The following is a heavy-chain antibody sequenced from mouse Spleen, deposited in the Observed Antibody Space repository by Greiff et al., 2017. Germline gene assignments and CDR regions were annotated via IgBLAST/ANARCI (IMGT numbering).Heavy chain of an antibody. Sequence: EVQLQQSGPELVKPGASVKMSCKASGYTFTDYNMHWVKQSHGKSLEWIGYINPNNGGTSYNQKFKGKATLTVNKSSSTAYMELRSLTSEDSAVYYCARDYSNFLTETWFAYWGQGTLVTVSA. CDR1: GYTFTDYN. CDR2: INPNNGGT. CDR3: ARDYSNFLTETWFAY. J-gene: IGHJ3*01. D-gene: IGHD2-5*01. V-gene: IGHV1-22*01.